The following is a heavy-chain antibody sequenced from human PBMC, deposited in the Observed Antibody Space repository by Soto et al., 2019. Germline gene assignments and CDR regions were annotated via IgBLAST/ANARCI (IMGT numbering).Heavy chain of an antibody. D-gene: IGHD4-17*01. J-gene: IGHJ4*02. CDR2: LSYDGSKE. Sequence: GGSLRLSCAASGFTFSSFGMHWVRHAPGKGLEWVALLSYDGSKEYYADSVKGRFSVSRDNSKNTLYLQMNSLRVEDTAVYFCAKRLLRGTTLSVLDYWGRGTLVTVSS. V-gene: IGHV3-30*18. CDR1: GFTFSSFG. CDR3: AKRLLRGTTLSVLDY.